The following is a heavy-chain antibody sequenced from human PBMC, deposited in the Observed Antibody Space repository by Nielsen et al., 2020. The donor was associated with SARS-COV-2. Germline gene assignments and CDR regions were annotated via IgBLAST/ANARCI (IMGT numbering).Heavy chain of an antibody. J-gene: IGHJ5*02. CDR2: IYWDDDK. Sequence: WIRQPPGKALEWLALIYWDDDKRYSPSLKTRLTISKDTSKNQVVLTMTNMDPVDTATYYCARMKVEGYCSSTSCYRGGWFDPGAREPWSPSPQ. V-gene: IGHV2-70*01. D-gene: IGHD2-2*01. CDR3: ARMKVEGYCSSTSCYRGGWFDP.